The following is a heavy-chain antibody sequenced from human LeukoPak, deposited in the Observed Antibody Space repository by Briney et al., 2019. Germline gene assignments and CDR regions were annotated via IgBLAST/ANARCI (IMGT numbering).Heavy chain of an antibody. CDR2: MNPNSGNT. J-gene: IGHJ6*03. Sequence: ASVKVSCKASGYTFTSYDINWVRQATGQGLEWMGWMNPNSGNTGYAQKFQGRVTMTRNTSISTAYMELRSLRSDDTAVYYCARPRVFIYYMDVWGKGTTVTVSS. V-gene: IGHV1-8*01. CDR3: ARPRVFIYYMDV. CDR1: GYTFTSYD. D-gene: IGHD6-13*01.